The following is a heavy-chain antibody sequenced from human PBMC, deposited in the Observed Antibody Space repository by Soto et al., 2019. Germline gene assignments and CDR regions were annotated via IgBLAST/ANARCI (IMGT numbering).Heavy chain of an antibody. Sequence: EVQLVETGGGLIQPGGSLRLSCAASGFSISSNYMTWVRQAPGKGLEWVSLLYSGGTSYYADSVKGRFTISRDNSKNTLLLQMNRLKTEATAVYYCARGQQVSTIRGVQGFDYWGQGTLVTVSS. CDR1: GFSISSNY. V-gene: IGHV3-53*02. CDR2: LYSGGTS. CDR3: ARGQQVSTIRGVQGFDY. D-gene: IGHD3-10*01. J-gene: IGHJ4*02.